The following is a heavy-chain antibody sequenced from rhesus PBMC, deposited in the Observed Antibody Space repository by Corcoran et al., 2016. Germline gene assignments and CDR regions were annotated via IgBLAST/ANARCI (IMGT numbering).Heavy chain of an antibody. V-gene: IGHV1-111*02. CDR1: GYTFTDYY. D-gene: IGHD6-37*01. J-gene: IGHJ4*01. CDR2: FEPEDGEK. Sequence: EVQLVQSGAEMKKPGASVKISCKASGYTFTDYYLHWVRQAPGKGLEWMGRFEPEDGEKRHPQKFQDSVTNTAYTSTDTAYMALSSLRSEDTAVYYCATRGGWTYFDYWGQGVLVTVSS. CDR3: ATRGGWTYFDY.